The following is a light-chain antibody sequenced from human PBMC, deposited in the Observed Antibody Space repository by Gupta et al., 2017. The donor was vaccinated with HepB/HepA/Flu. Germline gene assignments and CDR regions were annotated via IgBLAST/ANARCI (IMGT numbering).Light chain of an antibody. J-gene: IGKJ3*01. V-gene: IGKV4-1*01. CDR1: QSVLYSSNNKNY. CDR2: WAS. CDR3: QEYYSNPFT. Sequence: DIVMTQSTDSLAVSLGERATINCKSSQSVLYSSNNKNYLAWYQQKPGQPPKLLIYWASTRESGVPDRFSGSGSGTDFTLTISSLQAEDVAVYYCQEYYSNPFTFDPGTKVDIK.